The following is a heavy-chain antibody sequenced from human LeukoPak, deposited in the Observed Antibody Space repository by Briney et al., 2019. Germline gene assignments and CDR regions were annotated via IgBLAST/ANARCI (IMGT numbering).Heavy chain of an antibody. CDR1: GYTFTSYG. CDR3: ARRERYCSSTSCYAFFDY. Sequence: ASVKVSCKASGYTFTSYGISWVRQAPGQGLEWMGWISAYNGNTNYAQKLQGRVTMTTDTSTSTAYMELRSLRSDDTAVYYCARRERYCSSTSCYAFFDYWGQGTLVTVSS. D-gene: IGHD2-2*01. J-gene: IGHJ4*02. V-gene: IGHV1-18*01. CDR2: ISAYNGNT.